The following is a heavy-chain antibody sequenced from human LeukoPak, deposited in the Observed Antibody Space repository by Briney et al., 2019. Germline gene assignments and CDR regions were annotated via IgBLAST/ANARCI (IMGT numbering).Heavy chain of an antibody. V-gene: IGHV4-38-2*01. CDR1: GYSISSGYS. CDR3: ARHEGYCSSNSCYRGWFDP. Sequence: SETLSLTCAVSGYSISSGYSWGWIRPPPGKGLEWIGSIYQSESAYYNPSLKSRLTIPVDTSKNQFSLKMRSVTAADTAVYCCARHEGYCSSNSCYRGWFDPWGQGTLVIVSS. CDR2: IYQSESA. D-gene: IGHD2-2*01. J-gene: IGHJ5*02.